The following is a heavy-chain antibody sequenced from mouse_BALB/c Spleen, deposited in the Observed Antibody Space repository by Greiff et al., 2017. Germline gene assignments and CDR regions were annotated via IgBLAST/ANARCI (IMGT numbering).Heavy chain of an antibody. CDR3: AFYGNYVPY. D-gene: IGHD2-1*01. CDR1: GYTFTDYV. Sequence: QVQLQQSGPELVKPGASVKMSCKASGYTFTDYVISWVKQRTGQGLEWIGEIYPGSGSTYYNEKFKGKATLTADKSSNTAYMQLSSLTSEDSAVYFCAFYGNYVPYWGQGTTLTVSS. J-gene: IGHJ2*01. CDR2: IYPGSGST. V-gene: IGHV1-77*01.